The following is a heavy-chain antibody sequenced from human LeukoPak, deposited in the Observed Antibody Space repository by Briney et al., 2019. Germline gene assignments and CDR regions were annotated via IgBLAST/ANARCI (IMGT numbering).Heavy chain of an antibody. Sequence: GGSLRLSCAASGFTFSWEWMSWVRQAPGKGLEWVANINRDGSENYYVDSVKGRFTISRENAKNSLYLQMNSLRAEDTAVYYCAKDWSSYGPEYFQHWGQGTLVTVSS. J-gene: IGHJ1*01. V-gene: IGHV3-7*05. CDR1: GFTFSWEW. CDR2: INRDGSEN. CDR3: AKDWSSYGPEYFQH. D-gene: IGHD5-18*01.